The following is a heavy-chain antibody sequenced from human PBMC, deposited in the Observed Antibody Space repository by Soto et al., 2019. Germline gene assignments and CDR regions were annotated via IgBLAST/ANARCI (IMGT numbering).Heavy chain of an antibody. Sequence: PSETLSLTCTVSGDPLSSGSYYWSWIRQSPGKRLEWIAYIYYTGTTKYNPSLKSRVTISVDTSKNQFSLTLSAVTAADTAMYYCSTRAYDTNGYYRFDPWGQGTLVTVSS. J-gene: IGHJ5*01. D-gene: IGHD3-22*01. V-gene: IGHV4-61*01. CDR1: GDPLSSGSYY. CDR3: STRAYDTNGYYRFDP. CDR2: IYYTGTT.